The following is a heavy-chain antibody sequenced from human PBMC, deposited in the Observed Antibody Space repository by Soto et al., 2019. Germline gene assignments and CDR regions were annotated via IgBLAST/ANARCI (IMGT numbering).Heavy chain of an antibody. CDR1: GFTFSTYT. CDR2: INGRGNYI. J-gene: IGHJ4*02. D-gene: IGHD1-26*01. CDR3: VREDGKVGTNSAFDY. Sequence: EVQVVESGGDLVKPGGSLRLSCASSGFTFSTYTMNWVRQAPGKGLEWVSSINGRGNYIYYAESVKGLFTISRDNAKNSLYLQMDRLRAEDTALYYCVREDGKVGTNSAFDYWGLGALVTVSS. V-gene: IGHV3-21*01.